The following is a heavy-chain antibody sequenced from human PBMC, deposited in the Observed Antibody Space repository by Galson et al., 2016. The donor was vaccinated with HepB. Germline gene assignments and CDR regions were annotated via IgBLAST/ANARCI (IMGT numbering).Heavy chain of an antibody. CDR1: GFTLSDYW. Sequence: SLRLSCAASGFTLSDYWVTWVRQAPGKGLEWVANIDEDGNMKLHVNSVKGRFTISRDNTRNSVYLEMNSLSGDDTAVYYCARLSRPYGLDVWGHGTTVTVSS. D-gene: IGHD6-13*01. CDR3: ARLSRPYGLDV. J-gene: IGHJ6*02. CDR2: IDEDGNMK. V-gene: IGHV3-7*01.